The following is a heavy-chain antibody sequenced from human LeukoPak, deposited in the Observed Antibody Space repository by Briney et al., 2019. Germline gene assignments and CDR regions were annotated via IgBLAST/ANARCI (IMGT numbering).Heavy chain of an antibody. J-gene: IGHJ4*02. CDR2: ITGSGGNT. Sequence: PGGSLRLSCVASGFTFRNYAMSWVRQAPGKGLEWVSAITGSGGNTYYADSVKGRFTISRDNSKNTVFLQMNSLRAEDTAVYYCAKWGDYDVLTGYYVSDYWGQGTLVTVSS. D-gene: IGHD3-9*01. V-gene: IGHV3-23*01. CDR1: GFTFRNYA. CDR3: AKWGDYDVLTGYYVSDY.